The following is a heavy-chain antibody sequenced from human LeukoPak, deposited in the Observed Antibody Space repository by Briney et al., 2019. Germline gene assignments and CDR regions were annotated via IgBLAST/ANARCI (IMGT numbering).Heavy chain of an antibody. J-gene: IGHJ6*04. Sequence: GGSLRLSCAASGFTFSSYGMSWVRQAPGKGLEWVSAISGSGGSTYYADSVKRRFTISRDNSKNTLYLQMNSLRAEDTAVYYCAELGITMIGGVWGKGTTVTIST. D-gene: IGHD3-10*02. CDR1: GFTFSSYG. CDR2: ISGSGGST. CDR3: AELGITMIGGV. V-gene: IGHV3-23*01.